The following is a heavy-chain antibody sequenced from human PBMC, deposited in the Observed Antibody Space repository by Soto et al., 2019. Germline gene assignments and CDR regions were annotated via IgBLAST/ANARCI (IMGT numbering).Heavy chain of an antibody. CDR2: INPDGSRT. CDR1: GFTFTSYW. D-gene: IGHD4-17*01. CDR3: ARESDGANSL. V-gene: IGHV3-74*01. Sequence: GGSLRLSCAASGFTFTSYWMHWVRQSPGKGLVWVSRINPDGSRTSYADSVKGRFTISRDNAKNTLYLQMNSLRAEDTAVYYCARESDGANSLWGQGTLVTVSS. J-gene: IGHJ4*02.